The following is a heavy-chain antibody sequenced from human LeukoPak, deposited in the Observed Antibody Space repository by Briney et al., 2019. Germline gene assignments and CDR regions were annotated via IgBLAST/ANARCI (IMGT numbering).Heavy chain of an antibody. V-gene: IGHV5-51*01. CDR3: ARRVVDYFDY. J-gene: IGHJ4*02. CDR1: GYSFTSYW. Sequence: GESLKISRKGSGYSFTSYWTGWVRQMPGKGLEWMGIIYPGDSDTRYSPSFQGQVTISADKSISTAYLQWSSLEASDTAMYYCARRVVDYFDYWGQGTLVTVSS. CDR2: IYPGDSDT. D-gene: IGHD2-15*01.